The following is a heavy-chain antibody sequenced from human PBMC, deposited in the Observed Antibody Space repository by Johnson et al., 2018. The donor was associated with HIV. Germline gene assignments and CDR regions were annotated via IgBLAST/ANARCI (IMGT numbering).Heavy chain of an antibody. J-gene: IGHJ3*02. V-gene: IGHV3-33*01. CDR1: GFTFSSYG. D-gene: IGHD3-9*01. Sequence: QVQLVESGGGVVQPGRSLRLSCAASGFTFSSYGMHWVRQAPGKGLEWVAVIWYDGSNKYYADSVKGRFTISRDISKNTLYLQMSSLRTEDTAVYFCARDSDVLPGYTGPEDAFDIWGQGTIVTVSS. CDR3: ARDSDVLPGYTGPEDAFDI. CDR2: IWYDGSNK.